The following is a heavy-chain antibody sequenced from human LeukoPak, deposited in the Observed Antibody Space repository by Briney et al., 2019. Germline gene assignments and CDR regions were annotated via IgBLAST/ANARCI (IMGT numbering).Heavy chain of an antibody. Sequence: PGRSLRLSCAASGFTFSSYGMHWVRQAPGKGLEWVAVISFDGSNKYYADSVKGRFTISRDNSKNTLFLQMNSLRAEDTAVYYCAKDKFEDSSGCFDYWGQGTLVTVSS. CDR3: AKDKFEDSSGCFDY. CDR1: GFTFSSYG. CDR2: ISFDGSNK. D-gene: IGHD6-19*01. V-gene: IGHV3-30*18. J-gene: IGHJ4*02.